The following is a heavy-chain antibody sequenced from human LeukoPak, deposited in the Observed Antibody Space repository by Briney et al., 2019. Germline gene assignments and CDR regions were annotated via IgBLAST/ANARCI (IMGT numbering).Heavy chain of an antibody. Sequence: SETLSLTCTVSGGSISSYYWSWIRQPPGKGLEWIGYIYYSGSTNYNPSLKSRVTISVDTSKNLFSLKLSSVTAADTAVYYCARGRSSSSPWFDPWGQGTLVTVSS. CDR3: ARGRSSSSPWFDP. CDR2: IYYSGST. D-gene: IGHD6-6*01. V-gene: IGHV4-59*01. J-gene: IGHJ5*02. CDR1: GGSISSYY.